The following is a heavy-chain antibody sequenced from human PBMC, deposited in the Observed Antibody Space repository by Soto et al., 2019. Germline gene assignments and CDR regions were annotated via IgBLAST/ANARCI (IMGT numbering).Heavy chain of an antibody. Sequence: PGESLKISCKGSGYSFTSYWIGWVRQMPGKGLEWMGIIYPGDSDTRYSPSLQGQVTISADKSISTAYLQWSSLKASDTAMYYCASGTYVWGSLTPFDPWGQGTLVTVSS. CDR3: ASGTYVWGSLTPFDP. V-gene: IGHV5-51*01. CDR1: GYSFTSYW. D-gene: IGHD3-16*01. CDR2: IYPGDSDT. J-gene: IGHJ5*02.